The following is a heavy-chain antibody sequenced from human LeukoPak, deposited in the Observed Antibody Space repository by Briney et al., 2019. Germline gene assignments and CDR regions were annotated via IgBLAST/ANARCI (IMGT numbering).Heavy chain of an antibody. Sequence: GGSLRLSCAASGFTFSSYSMNWVRQAPGKGLEWVSYISSSSSTIYYADSVKGRFTISRDNAKNSLYLQMNSLRAEDTAVYYCEGYYYCSGSYYMWYYYYMDVWGKGTTVTVSS. D-gene: IGHD3-10*01. CDR2: ISSSSSTI. V-gene: IGHV3-48*01. CDR1: GFTFSSYS. CDR3: EGYYYCSGSYYMWYYYYMDV. J-gene: IGHJ6*03.